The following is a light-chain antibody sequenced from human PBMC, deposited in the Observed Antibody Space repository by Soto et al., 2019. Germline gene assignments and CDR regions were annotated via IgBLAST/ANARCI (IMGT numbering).Light chain of an antibody. V-gene: IGKV3D-20*02. CDR2: GAS. CDR1: QSITSNY. Sequence: EIVLTQSPGTLSLSPGERATLSCRASQSITSNYIAWYQQKPGQAPRLLIYGASSRATGVPDRFSGSGSGTEFTLTINSLQSEDFVVYFCQQHNDWPTFGQGTKVDIK. J-gene: IGKJ1*01. CDR3: QQHNDWPT.